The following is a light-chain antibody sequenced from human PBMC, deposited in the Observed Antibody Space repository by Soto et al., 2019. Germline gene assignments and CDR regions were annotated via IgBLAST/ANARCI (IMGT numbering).Light chain of an antibody. CDR2: DVN. J-gene: IGLJ7*01. Sequence: QSALTQPASVSGSPGQSITISCTGTSSDIGGYKYVSWYQQHPGKVPKLLIYDVNNRPSGVSDRFSGSKSGNTASLTISGLQAEDEAEYYRCSYTSSTPLIFGGGTQLTVL. V-gene: IGLV2-14*03. CDR1: SSDIGGYKY. CDR3: CSYTSSTPLI.